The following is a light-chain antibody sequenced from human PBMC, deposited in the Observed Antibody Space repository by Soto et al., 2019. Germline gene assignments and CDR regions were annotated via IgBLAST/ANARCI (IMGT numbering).Light chain of an antibody. V-gene: IGLV2-8*01. J-gene: IGLJ3*02. CDR3: MCYAGGNNWV. CDR1: SSDVGTHGY. Sequence: QSVLTQPPSASGSPGQSVTISCTGTSSDVGTHGYVSWYQQHAGKAPKLVIYDVTKRPSGVPDRFSGSKSGNTASLTVSGLQAEDEADYYCMCYAGGNNWVFGGGTTVTVL. CDR2: DVT.